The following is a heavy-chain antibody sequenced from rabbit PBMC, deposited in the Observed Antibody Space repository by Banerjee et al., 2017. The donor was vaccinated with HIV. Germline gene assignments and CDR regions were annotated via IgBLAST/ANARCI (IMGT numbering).Heavy chain of an antibody. V-gene: IGHV1S40*01. CDR1: GFSFSSGYD. CDR3: ARDGTDFGVYFNL. D-gene: IGHD5-1*01. J-gene: IGHJ4*01. Sequence: QSLEESGGDLVKPGASLTLTCTASGFSFSSGYDMCWVRQAPGKGLEWIACVYVGSGSTYYANWAKGRFTISKTSSTTVTLQMTSLTAADTATYFCARDGTDFGVYFNLWGPGTLVTVS. CDR2: VYVGSGST.